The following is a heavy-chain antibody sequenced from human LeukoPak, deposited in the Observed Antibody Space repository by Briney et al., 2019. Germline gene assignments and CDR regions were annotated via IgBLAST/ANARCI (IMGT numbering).Heavy chain of an antibody. CDR1: GFTFAGYA. J-gene: IGHJ4*02. D-gene: IGHD3-10*01. V-gene: IGHV3-23*01. CDR3: AKDDYNSGSYLLDY. CDR2: ISGNSGST. Sequence: GGSLRLSCAASGFTFAGYAMIWVRQAPGKGLEWVSTISGNSGSTYYADSVKGRFTISRDNSKNTLYLHMNSLRAEDTAVYYCAKDDYNSGSYLLDYWGQGTLVTVSS.